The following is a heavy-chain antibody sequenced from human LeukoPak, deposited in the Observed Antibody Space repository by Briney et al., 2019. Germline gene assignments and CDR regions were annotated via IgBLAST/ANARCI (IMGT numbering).Heavy chain of an antibody. CDR3: AGMYSSSWYEGDY. CDR2: IYYSGST. V-gene: IGHV4-30-4*08. CDR1: GGSISSSSYY. D-gene: IGHD6-13*01. J-gene: IGHJ4*02. Sequence: PSETLSLTCTVSGGSISSSSYYWGWIRQPPGKGLEWIGYIYYSGSTYYNPSLKSRVTISVDTSKNQFSLKLSSVTAADTAVYYCAGMYSSSWYEGDYWGQGTLVTVSS.